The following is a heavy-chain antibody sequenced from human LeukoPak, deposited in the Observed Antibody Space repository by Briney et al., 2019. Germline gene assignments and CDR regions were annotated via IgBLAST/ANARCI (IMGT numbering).Heavy chain of an antibody. CDR1: GFTFSDYS. Sequence: GGSLRLSCAASGFTFSDYSVNWVRQAPGKGLEWVSYIDGSGDTIYYADSVKGRFTISRDNAKNSLYLQMNSLRAEDTAVYYCARLPGYYYYYYYMDVWGKGTTVTVSS. V-gene: IGHV3-48*01. CDR2: IDGSGDTI. J-gene: IGHJ6*03. CDR3: ARLPGYYYYYYYMDV.